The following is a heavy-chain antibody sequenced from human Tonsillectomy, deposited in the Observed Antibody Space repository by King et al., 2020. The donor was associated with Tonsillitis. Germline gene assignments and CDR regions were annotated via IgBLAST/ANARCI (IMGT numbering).Heavy chain of an antibody. CDR1: GGSVSSGNYY. J-gene: IGHJ4*02. CDR3: VKEGALPPS. Sequence: VQLQESGPGLVKPSETLSLTCAVSGGSVSSGNYYWSWIRQPPGKGLEWIGYIYYTGTTNYNPSLKSRVTISVDTSKNQLSLKLKSVTAADTAVYYCVKEGALPPSGGQGTLVTVSS. CDR2: IYYTGTT. V-gene: IGHV4-61*01. D-gene: IGHD2-21*01.